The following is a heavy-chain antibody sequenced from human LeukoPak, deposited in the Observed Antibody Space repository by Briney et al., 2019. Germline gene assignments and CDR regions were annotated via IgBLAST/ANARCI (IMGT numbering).Heavy chain of an antibody. V-gene: IGHV4-34*01. J-gene: IGHJ5*02. CDR1: GGSFSGYY. Sequence: KPSETLSLTCAVYGGSFSGYYWSWIRQPPGKGLEWIGEINHSGSTNYNPSLKSRVTISVDTSKNQFSLKLSSVTAADTAVYYCARTAVIAVAGTSSWFDPWGQGTLVTVSS. CDR3: ARTAVIAVAGTSSWFDP. CDR2: INHSGST. D-gene: IGHD6-19*01.